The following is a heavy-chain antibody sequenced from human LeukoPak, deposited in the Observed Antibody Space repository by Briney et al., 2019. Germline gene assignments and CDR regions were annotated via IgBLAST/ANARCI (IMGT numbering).Heavy chain of an antibody. CDR2: ISSNSNTI. Sequence: PGGSLRLSCADSGFTFSRYSMNWARQAPGKGLEWVSYISSNSNTIYYADSVKGRFTISRDNGKNSLYLQMNSLRAEDTAVYYCARDLTGPWGQGTLVTVSS. J-gene: IGHJ5*02. CDR1: GFTFSRYS. D-gene: IGHD3-9*01. V-gene: IGHV3-48*01. CDR3: ARDLTGP.